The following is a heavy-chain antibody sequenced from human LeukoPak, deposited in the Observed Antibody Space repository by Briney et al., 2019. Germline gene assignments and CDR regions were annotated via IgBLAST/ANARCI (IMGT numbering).Heavy chain of an antibody. CDR1: GFTFDDYA. J-gene: IGHJ3*02. D-gene: IGHD6-13*01. Sequence: GRSLRLSCAASGFTFDDYAMHWVRQAPGKGLEWVSGISWNSGSIGYADSVKSRFTISRDNAKNSLYLQMNSLRAEDTALYYCAKDLPGYPYAFDIWGQGTMVTVSS. CDR3: AKDLPGYPYAFDI. CDR2: ISWNSGSI. V-gene: IGHV3-9*01.